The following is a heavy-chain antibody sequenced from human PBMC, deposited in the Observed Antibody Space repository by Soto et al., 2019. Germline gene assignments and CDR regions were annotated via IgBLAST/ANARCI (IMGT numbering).Heavy chain of an antibody. CDR3: ARGGSFCYGMDV. Sequence: QVQLVQSGAEEKKPGASVKVSCKASGYTFTSYAMHWVRQAPGQRLEWMGWINAGNGNTKYSQKFQGRVTITRDTSASTAYMELSSLRSEDTAVYFCARGGSFCYGMDVWGQGTTVTVSS. J-gene: IGHJ6*02. D-gene: IGHD3-16*01. CDR1: GYTFTSYA. CDR2: INAGNGNT. V-gene: IGHV1-3*05.